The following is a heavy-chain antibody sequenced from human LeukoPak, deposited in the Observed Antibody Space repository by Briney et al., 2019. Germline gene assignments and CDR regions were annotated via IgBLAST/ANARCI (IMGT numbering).Heavy chain of an antibody. J-gene: IGHJ4*02. CDR2: IYYSGST. D-gene: IGHD6-19*01. Sequence: SETLSLTCTVSGGSISSYYWSWIRQPPGKGLEWIGYIYYSGSTNYNPSLKSRVTISVDRSKNQFSLKLSSVTAADTAVYYCARGQYSSGWYPYFDYWGQGTLVTVSS. CDR3: ARGQYSSGWYPYFDY. V-gene: IGHV4-59*12. CDR1: GGSISSYY.